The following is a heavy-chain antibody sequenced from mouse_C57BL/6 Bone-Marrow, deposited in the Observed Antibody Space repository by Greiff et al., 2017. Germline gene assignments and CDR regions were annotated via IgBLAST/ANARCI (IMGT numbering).Heavy chain of an antibody. J-gene: IGHJ3*01. Sequence: EVQLQESGPGLVKPSQSLSLTCSVTGYSITSGYYWNWIRQFPGNKLEWMGYISYDGSNNYNPSLKNRTSITRDTSKNQFCLKLNSVTTEDTATYYCAREAAQATDFAYWGQGTLVTVSA. CDR1: GYSITSGYY. CDR2: ISYDGSN. CDR3: AREAAQATDFAY. V-gene: IGHV3-6*01. D-gene: IGHD3-2*02.